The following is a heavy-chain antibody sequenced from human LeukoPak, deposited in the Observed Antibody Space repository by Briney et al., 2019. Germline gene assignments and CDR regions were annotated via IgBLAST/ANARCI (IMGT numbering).Heavy chain of an antibody. CDR3: ARDKIVGATNFDY. CDR1: GFTFSSYW. D-gene: IGHD1-26*01. J-gene: IGHJ4*02. CDR2: IKQDGSEK. V-gene: IGHV3-7*01. Sequence: GGSLRLSCAASGFTFSSYWMSWVRQAPGKGLEWVANIKQDGSEKYYVDSVKGRFTISRDNAKNSLYLQMNSLGAEDTAVYYCARDKIVGATNFDYWGQGTLVTVSS.